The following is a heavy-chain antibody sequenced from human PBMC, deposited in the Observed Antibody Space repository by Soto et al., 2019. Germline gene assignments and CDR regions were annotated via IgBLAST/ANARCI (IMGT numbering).Heavy chain of an antibody. V-gene: IGHV4-31*03. CDR1: GGSISNGGYY. Sequence: SETLSLTCTVSGGSISNGGYYWNWVRQHPGKGLEWIGYIHYSGSTWYNPSLESRVTISVDTSKDQFSLKLRSVTAADTAVYYCARVRGSGSYAAYFFDSSGQRTLVTVST. CDR3: ARVRGSGSYAAYFFDS. J-gene: IGHJ4*01. CDR2: IHYSGST. D-gene: IGHD3-10*01.